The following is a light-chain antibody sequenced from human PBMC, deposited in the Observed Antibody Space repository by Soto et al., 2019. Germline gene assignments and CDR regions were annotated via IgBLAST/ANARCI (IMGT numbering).Light chain of an antibody. Sequence: AIPMTQSPASLSASTGDRVAITCRASQGISSYLAWYQQKPGKAPKLLIYAAYNLQSGVPSRFSGSGSGTDFTLTISCLQSEDFATYYCQQYYSYPRTFGQGTKVDIK. CDR2: AAY. CDR3: QQYYSYPRT. CDR1: QGISSY. V-gene: IGKV1-8*01. J-gene: IGKJ1*01.